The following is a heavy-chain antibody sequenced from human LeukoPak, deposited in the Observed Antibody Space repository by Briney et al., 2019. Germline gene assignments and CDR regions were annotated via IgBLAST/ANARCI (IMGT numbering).Heavy chain of an antibody. V-gene: IGHV3-20*04. Sequence: PGGSLRLSCAASGFTFSSYEMNWVRQAPGKGLEWVSGINWNGGSTGYADSVKGRFTISRDNAKNSLYLQMNSLRADDTALYYCARGWDGDYAGYFDYWGQGTLATVSS. J-gene: IGHJ4*02. CDR1: GFTFSSYE. CDR2: INWNGGST. CDR3: ARGWDGDYAGYFDY. D-gene: IGHD4-17*01.